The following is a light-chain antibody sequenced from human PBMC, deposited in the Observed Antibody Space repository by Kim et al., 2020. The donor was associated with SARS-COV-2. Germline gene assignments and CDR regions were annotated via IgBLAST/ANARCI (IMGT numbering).Light chain of an antibody. CDR1: QSISSY. Sequence: DIQMTQSPSSLSASVGDRVTITCRASQSISSYLNWYQQKPGKAPKLLIYAASSLQSGVPSRFSGSGSGTDFTLTISSLQPEDFATYYCQQSYSRSTFGQGTKLEI. CDR3: QQSYSRST. CDR2: AAS. V-gene: IGKV1-39*01. J-gene: IGKJ2*01.